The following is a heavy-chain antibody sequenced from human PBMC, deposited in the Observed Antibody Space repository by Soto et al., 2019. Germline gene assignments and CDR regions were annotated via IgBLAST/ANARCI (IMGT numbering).Heavy chain of an antibody. CDR3: AHSPWTGTKAYFDY. CDR1: VFSLSTRGVG. V-gene: IGHV2-5*02. J-gene: IGHJ4*02. CDR2: IYWDDDK. Sequence: QITLKESGPTLVKPTQTLTLTCAFSVFSLSTRGVGVGWVRQPPGKALEWLALIYWDDDKRYSPSLMSRLTITQATANNQVVLTMTNMDPVDTATHYGAHSPWTGTKAYFDYWGQGTLVTVSS. D-gene: IGHD1-1*01.